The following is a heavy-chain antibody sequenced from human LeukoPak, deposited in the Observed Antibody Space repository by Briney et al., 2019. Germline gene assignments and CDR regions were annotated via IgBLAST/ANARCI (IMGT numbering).Heavy chain of an antibody. CDR2: IIPILGIA. CDR3: ASRTYDSSGYYLYYFDY. D-gene: IGHD3-22*01. V-gene: IGHV1-69*02. Sequence: SVKVSCKASGGTFSSYPTSWVRQAPGRGLEWMGRIIPILGIANYAQKFQGRVTITADESTNTAYMELSSLGSEDTAVYYCASRTYDSSGYYLYYFDYWGQGTLVTVSS. J-gene: IGHJ4*02. CDR1: GGTFSSYP.